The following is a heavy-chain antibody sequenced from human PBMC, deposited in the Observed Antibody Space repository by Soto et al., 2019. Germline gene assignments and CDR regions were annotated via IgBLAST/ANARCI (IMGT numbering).Heavy chain of an antibody. D-gene: IGHD1-26*01. V-gene: IGHV4-59*08. CDR1: SDSISSYY. CDR2: TDYSGNT. CDR3: ARHNAVGATPDF. Sequence: PSETLSLTCTVSSDSISSYYWIWIRQSPGKGLEWIGYTDYSGNTNYNPSLRSRATISGDTSKRQFSLRLSSTTAPDTAVYYWARHNAVGATPDFWGQGTLVTVSS. J-gene: IGHJ4*02.